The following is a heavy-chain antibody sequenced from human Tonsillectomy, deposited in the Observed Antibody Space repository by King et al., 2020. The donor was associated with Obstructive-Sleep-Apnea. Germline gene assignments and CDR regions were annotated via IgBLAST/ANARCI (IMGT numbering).Heavy chain of an antibody. D-gene: IGHD3-10*01. V-gene: IGHV7-4-1*02. CDR3: ATARELLWFGESRGKASFDY. J-gene: IGHJ4*02. CDR2: INTNTGNP. Sequence: QLVQSGSELKKPGASVKVSCKASGYTFTSYVMNWVRQAPGQGLEWMGWINTNTGNPTYAQGFTGRFDFSLDTSVSTAYLQISSLKAEDTAVYYCATARELLWFGESRGKASFDYWGQGTLVTVSS. CDR1: GYTFTSYV.